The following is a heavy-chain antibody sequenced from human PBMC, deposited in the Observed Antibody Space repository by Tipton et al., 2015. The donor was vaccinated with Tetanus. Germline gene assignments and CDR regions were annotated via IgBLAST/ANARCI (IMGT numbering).Heavy chain of an antibody. CDR1: GDSIRSEDYY. V-gene: IGHV4-30-4*01. CDR2: IYYSGST. J-gene: IGHJ6*03. D-gene: IGHD2-2*01. Sequence: TLSLTCSVSGDSIRSEDYYWGWIRQSPGKGLEWLGYIYYSGSTYNNPSLKSRVSISLDASKNQFSLSFNSVTAADSATYYCARLTCSSPSCYFYYYYYVDVWGTGTAVAVSS. CDR3: ARLTCSSPSCYFYYYYYVDV.